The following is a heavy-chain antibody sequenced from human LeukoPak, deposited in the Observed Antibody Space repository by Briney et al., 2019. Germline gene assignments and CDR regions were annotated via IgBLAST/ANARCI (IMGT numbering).Heavy chain of an antibody. CDR3: ARDTGPVEWFDP. CDR2: INANSGST. D-gene: IGHD1-14*01. V-gene: IGHV1-2*02. Sequence: ASVKVSCKASGYTFTSYDIRWVRQAPGQGLEWMGWINANSGSTNYAQKFQGRVTMTTDTSTSTAYMELSRLRSDDTAVYYCARDTGPVEWFDPWGQGTLVTVSS. CDR1: GYTFTSYD. J-gene: IGHJ5*02.